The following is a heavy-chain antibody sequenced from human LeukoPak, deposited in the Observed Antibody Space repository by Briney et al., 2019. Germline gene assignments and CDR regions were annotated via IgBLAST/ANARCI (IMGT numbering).Heavy chain of an antibody. D-gene: IGHD1-26*01. Sequence: GASVKLSCKASGYTFTSYYMHWVRQAPGQGLEWMGIINPSGGSTSYAQKFQGRVTMTRDTSTSTVYMELSSLRSEDTAVYYCARTVGPYYYYMDVWGKGTTVTVSS. J-gene: IGHJ6*03. CDR3: ARTVGPYYYYMDV. CDR1: GYTFTSYY. CDR2: INPSGGST. V-gene: IGHV1-46*01.